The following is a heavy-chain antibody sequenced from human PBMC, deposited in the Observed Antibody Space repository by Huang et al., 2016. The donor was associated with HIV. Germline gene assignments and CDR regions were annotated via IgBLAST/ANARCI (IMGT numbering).Heavy chain of an antibody. CDR2: IYPCDSDT. Sequence: EVQLVQSGAEVKKPGESLKISCKGSGYMFTTYWIGWVRQMPGKGLEWMGIIYPCDSDTRYSPSFQGQVTISADKSITTAYLQGSSLKASDTAIYYCARHDGARPGWVDNWGQGTLVTVSS. CDR3: ARHDGARPGWVDN. CDR1: GYMFTTYW. D-gene: IGHD4-17*01. J-gene: IGHJ5*02. V-gene: IGHV5-51*01.